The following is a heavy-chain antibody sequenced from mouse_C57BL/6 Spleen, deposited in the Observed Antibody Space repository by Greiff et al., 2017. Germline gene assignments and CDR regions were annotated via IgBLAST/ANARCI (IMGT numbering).Heavy chain of an antibody. V-gene: IGHV1-22*01. CDR1: GYTFTDYN. Sequence: VQLQQSGPELVKPGASVKMSCKASGYTFTDYNMHWVKQSHGKSLEWIGYINPNNGGTSYNQKFKGKATLTVNKSSSTAYMELRSLTSEDSAVYYCARGYGSSYDFDYWGQGTTLTVSS. D-gene: IGHD1-1*01. CDR3: ARGYGSSYDFDY. J-gene: IGHJ2*01. CDR2: INPNNGGT.